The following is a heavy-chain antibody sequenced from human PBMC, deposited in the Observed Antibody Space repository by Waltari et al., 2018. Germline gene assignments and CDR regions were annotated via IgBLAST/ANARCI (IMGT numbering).Heavy chain of an antibody. CDR2: IYYSGST. V-gene: IGHV4-39*01. J-gene: IGHJ3*01. Sequence: QLQLQESGPGLVKPSETLSLTCTVSGGSISSSSYYWGWIRPPPGKGLEWIGSIYYSGSTCYHPALKSGVTRCVDTCKNQFSLKLRSVTAADTAVYYCAGHLPRMATTAFDGWGEGTIVTVSA. CDR1: GGSISSSSYY. CDR3: AGHLPRMATTAFDG. D-gene: IGHD5-12*01.